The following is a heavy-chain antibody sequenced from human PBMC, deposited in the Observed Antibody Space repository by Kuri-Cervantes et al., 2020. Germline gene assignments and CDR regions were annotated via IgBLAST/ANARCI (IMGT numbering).Heavy chain of an antibody. J-gene: IGHJ4*02. Sequence: ASVKVSCKASGYTFTGYYMHWVRQAPGQGLEWMGWINPNSGGTNYAQKFQGWVTMTRDTSISTVYMELSRLRSDDMAVYYCARSVGVNLGYCSSTSCQQYYFDYWGQGTMVTVSS. D-gene: IGHD2-2*01. V-gene: IGHV1-2*04. CDR2: INPNSGGT. CDR3: ARSVGVNLGYCSSTSCQQYYFDY. CDR1: GYTFTGYY.